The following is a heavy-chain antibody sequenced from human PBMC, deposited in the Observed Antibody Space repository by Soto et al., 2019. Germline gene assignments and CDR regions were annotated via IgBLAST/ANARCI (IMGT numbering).Heavy chain of an antibody. CDR3: HESYSGYDLDY. D-gene: IGHD5-12*01. J-gene: IGHJ4*02. V-gene: IGHV3-23*01. CDR2: ISGSGGST. CDR1: GLTFSSYA. Sequence: PGGSLRLSCAASGLTFSSYAMSWVRQAPGKGLEWVSAISGSGGSTYYADSVKGRFTISRDNSKNTLYLQMNSLRAEDTAVYYCHESYSGYDLDYWGQGTLVTVSS.